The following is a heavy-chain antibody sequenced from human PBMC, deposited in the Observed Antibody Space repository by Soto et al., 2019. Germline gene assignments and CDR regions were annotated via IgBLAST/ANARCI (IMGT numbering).Heavy chain of an antibody. CDR1: GGTFSSYT. CDR3: ARGSGGNRYYHYYMDV. J-gene: IGHJ6*03. Sequence: SVKVSCKASGGTFSSYTISWVRQAPGQGLEWMGRIIPILGIANYAQKFQGRVTITADKSTSTAYMELSSLRSEDTAVYYCARGSGGNRYYHYYMDVWGKGTTVTVS. CDR2: IIPILGIA. V-gene: IGHV1-69*02. D-gene: IGHD2-15*01.